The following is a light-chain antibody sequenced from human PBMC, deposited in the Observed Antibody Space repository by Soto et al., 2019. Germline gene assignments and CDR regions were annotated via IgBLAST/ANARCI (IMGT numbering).Light chain of an antibody. Sequence: EVVMTQSPATLSVSPGERATLACRASQTVRDNLGWYQQKPGQPPRLLIYGATTRATGIPDRFSGSGSGTDFTLTISRLEPEDFAVYYCQQYGSSPGTFGQGTKVDIK. CDR3: QQYGSSPGT. J-gene: IGKJ1*01. CDR1: QTVRDN. V-gene: IGKV3-20*01. CDR2: GAT.